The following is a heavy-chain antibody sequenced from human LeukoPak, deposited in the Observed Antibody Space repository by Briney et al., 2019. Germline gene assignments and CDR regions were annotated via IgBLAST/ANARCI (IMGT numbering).Heavy chain of an antibody. CDR1: GFPFETNA. V-gene: IGHV3-23*01. CDR3: AKDWIQFNRVFDCFDS. Sequence: AGGSLRLSCATSGFPFETNAMSWVRQAPGKGLEWVATIGNTETFYADSVTGRFTISRDNSKNTVNLQMNRLRVEDTAIYYCAKDWIQFNRVFDCFDSWGQGTLDTVSS. D-gene: IGHD5-18*01. CDR2: IGNTET. J-gene: IGHJ4*02.